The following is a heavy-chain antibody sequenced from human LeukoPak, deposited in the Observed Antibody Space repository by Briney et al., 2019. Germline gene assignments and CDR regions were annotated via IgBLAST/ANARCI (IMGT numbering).Heavy chain of an antibody. Sequence: GGSLRLSCAASGFTFSRFAMTWVRQAPGKGLEWVSTMSGSGDSTYYADSVKGRFTISRDNSKNTLYLQMHSLRADDTAVYYCAGPYDTSGHAFDYWGRGTLVTVSS. J-gene: IGHJ4*02. CDR1: GFTFSRFA. D-gene: IGHD3-22*01. CDR3: AGPYDTSGHAFDY. CDR2: MSGSGDST. V-gene: IGHV3-23*01.